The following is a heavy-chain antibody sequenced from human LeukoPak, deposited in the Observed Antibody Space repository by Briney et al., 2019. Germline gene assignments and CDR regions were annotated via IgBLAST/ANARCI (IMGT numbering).Heavy chain of an antibody. CDR3: AREGGPYRPLDY. V-gene: IGHV4-4*02. CDR2: VNLQGST. Sequence: SETLSLTGGASGGSISNTNWWTWGRQPPGKGLEWIGEVNLQGSTNYNPSLKSRVAISVDKSENHISLKLTSVTAADTAVYYCAREGGPYRPLDYSGQGTLVTVAS. J-gene: IGHJ4*02. CDR1: GGSISNTNW.